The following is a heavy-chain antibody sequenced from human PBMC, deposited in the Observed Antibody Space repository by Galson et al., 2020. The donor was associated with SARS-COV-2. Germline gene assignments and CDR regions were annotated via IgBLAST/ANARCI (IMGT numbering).Heavy chain of an antibody. Sequence: GGSLRLSCAASGFTFDDYAMHWVRQAPGKGLEWVSLISGDGGSTYYADSVKGRFTISRDNSKNSLYLQMNSLRTEDTALYYCAKDRGCSSTSCPHYFYSMDVWGQGTTVTVSS. CDR2: ISGDGGST. CDR3: AKDRGCSSTSCPHYFYSMDV. J-gene: IGHJ6*02. CDR1: GFTFDDYA. D-gene: IGHD2-2*01. V-gene: IGHV3-43*02.